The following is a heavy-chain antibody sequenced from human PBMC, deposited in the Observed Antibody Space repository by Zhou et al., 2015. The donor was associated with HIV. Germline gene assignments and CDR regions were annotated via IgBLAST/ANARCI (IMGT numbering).Heavy chain of an antibody. CDR2: INPNSGGT. D-gene: IGHD3-10*01. V-gene: IGHV1-2*02. CDR3: ASPVFHYYGSGSYYRGFDY. CDR1: GYTFTSYG. J-gene: IGHJ4*02. Sequence: QVQLVQSGAEVKKPGASVKVSCKASGYTFTSYGISWVRQAPGQGLEWMGWINPNSGGTNYAQKFQGRVTMTRDTSISTAYMELSRLRSDDTAVYYCASPVFHYYGSGSYYRGFDYWGQGTLVTVSS.